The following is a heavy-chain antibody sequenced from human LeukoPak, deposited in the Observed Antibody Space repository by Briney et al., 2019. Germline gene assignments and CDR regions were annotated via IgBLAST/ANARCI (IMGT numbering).Heavy chain of an antibody. J-gene: IGHJ4*02. Sequence: SETLSLTRDVSGGSIRSYYWGWVRQPAGKGLEWIGRIYTIGTTNFNPSLKSRLTMSVDTSKNQFSLKLTSVTAADTAVYFCARQGYTASYYFLDFWSQGTLVTVSS. CDR2: IYTIGTT. CDR1: GGSIRSYY. D-gene: IGHD1-26*01. CDR3: ARQGYTASYYFLDF. V-gene: IGHV4-4*07.